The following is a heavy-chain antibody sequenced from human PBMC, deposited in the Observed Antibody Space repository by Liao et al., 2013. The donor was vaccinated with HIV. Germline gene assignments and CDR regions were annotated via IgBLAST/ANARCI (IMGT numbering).Heavy chain of an antibody. J-gene: IGHJ4*02. CDR2: IYVTGNT. V-gene: IGHV4-61*02. Sequence: QLQLQESGPGLVRPSETLSLTCTVSGDSISSGNDYWTWIRQPAGKGLEWIGRIYVTGNTNYNPSLKSRITISLDTSKNQFSLRLSSVTAADTAVYYCARGTIFGPDYWGQGTLVTVSS. CDR3: ARGTIFGPDY. D-gene: IGHD3-3*01. CDR1: GDSISSGNDY.